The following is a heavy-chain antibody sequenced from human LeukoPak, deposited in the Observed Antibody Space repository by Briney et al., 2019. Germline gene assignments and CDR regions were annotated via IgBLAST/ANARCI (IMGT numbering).Heavy chain of an antibody. D-gene: IGHD2-2*01. Sequence: ASVKVSCKASGYTFTSYYMHWVRQAPGQGLEWMGIINPSGGSTSYAQKFQGRVTMTRDMSTSTVYMELSSLRSEDTAVYYCARDRTVVVPAAILADLYYMDVWGKGTTVTVSS. V-gene: IGHV1-46*01. CDR2: INPSGGST. CDR3: ARDRTVVVPAAILADLYYMDV. CDR1: GYTFTSYY. J-gene: IGHJ6*03.